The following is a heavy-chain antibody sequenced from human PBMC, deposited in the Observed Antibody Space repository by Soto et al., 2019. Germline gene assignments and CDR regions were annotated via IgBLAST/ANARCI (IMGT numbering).Heavy chain of an antibody. CDR1: DYSIGSGYY. CDR3: ARLVGVAISP. J-gene: IGHJ4*02. D-gene: IGHD2-21*01. CDR2: IYPGGNT. V-gene: IGHV4-38-2*02. Sequence: SETLSLTCTVSDYSIGSGYYWGWLRQPPGKGLGWIGYIYPGGNTYSSPSLNSRVTIALDTSKSLVSLRLNSVTAADTAVYYCARLVGVAISPWGQGTLVTVSS.